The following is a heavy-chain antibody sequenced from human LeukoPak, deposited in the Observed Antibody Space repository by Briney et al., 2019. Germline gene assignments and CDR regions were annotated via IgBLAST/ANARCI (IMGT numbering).Heavy chain of an antibody. V-gene: IGHV4-59*01. CDR3: ARSKVGFLFDC. CDR1: GGSISSYY. D-gene: IGHD3-10*01. Sequence: SETLSLTCTVSGGSISSYYWSWIRQPPGKGLEWIGYIYYSGSTDYNPSLKSRVTISVDTSKNQFSLKLSSVTAADTAVYYCARSKVGFLFDCWGQGTLVTVSS. J-gene: IGHJ4*02. CDR2: IYYSGST.